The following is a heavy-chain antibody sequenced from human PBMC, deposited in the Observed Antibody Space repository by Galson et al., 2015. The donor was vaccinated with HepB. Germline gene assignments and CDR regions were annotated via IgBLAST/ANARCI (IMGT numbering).Heavy chain of an antibody. CDR2: INPSGGST. V-gene: IGHV1-46*01. J-gene: IGHJ4*02. D-gene: IGHD4-17*01. CDR3: ARKEGGDYPFDY. Sequence: WMGIINPSGGSTAYAQKFQGRVTMTRDTSTNTVYLEMSSLRSEDTAIYYCARKEGGDYPFDYWGQGTLVTVSS.